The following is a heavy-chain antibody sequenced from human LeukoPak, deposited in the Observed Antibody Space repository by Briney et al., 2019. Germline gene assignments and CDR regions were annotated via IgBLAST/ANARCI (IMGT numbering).Heavy chain of an antibody. CDR1: GFTFTNAW. J-gene: IGHJ6*04. CDR2: FKINTNGGTT. V-gene: IGHV3-15*01. CDR3: AELGITMIGGV. Sequence: GGSLRLSCAASGFTFTNAWMNWVRQAPGKGLEWVGHFKINTNGGTTDYAAPVEGRFTISRDNAKNSLYLQMNSLRAEDTAVYYCAELGITMIGGVWGKGTTVTISS. D-gene: IGHD3-10*02.